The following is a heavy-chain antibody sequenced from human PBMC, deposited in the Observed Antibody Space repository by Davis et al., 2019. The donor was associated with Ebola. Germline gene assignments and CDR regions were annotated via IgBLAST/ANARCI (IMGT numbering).Heavy chain of an antibody. D-gene: IGHD3-22*01. CDR1: GFTFSSYW. CDR3: ATGDLYYYDSSGYWFY. CDR2: INSDGSST. Sequence: PGGSLRLSCAASGFTFSSYWMHWVRQAPGKGLVWVSRINSDGSSTSYADSVKGRFTISRDNAKNTLYLQMNSLRAEDTAVYYCATGDLYYYDSSGYWFYWGQGTLVTVSS. J-gene: IGHJ4*02. V-gene: IGHV3-74*01.